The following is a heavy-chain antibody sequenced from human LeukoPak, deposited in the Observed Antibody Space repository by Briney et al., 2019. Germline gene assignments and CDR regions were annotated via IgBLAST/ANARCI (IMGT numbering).Heavy chain of an antibody. D-gene: IGHD5-12*01. CDR3: TRDPGGTYSGYNFLDY. V-gene: IGHV3-49*04. Sequence: GGSLRLSCTASGFTFGDYTMSWVRQAPGKGLEWVGFIRSKAYSGTTEYAASVKGRFTISRDDSKSIAYLQMNSRKTEDTAVYYCTRDPGGTYSGYNFLDYWGQGTLVTVSS. J-gene: IGHJ4*02. CDR1: GFTFGDYT. CDR2: IRSKAYSGTT.